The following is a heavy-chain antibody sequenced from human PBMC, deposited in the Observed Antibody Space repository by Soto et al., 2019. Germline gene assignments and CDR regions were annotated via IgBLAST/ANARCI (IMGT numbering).Heavy chain of an antibody. D-gene: IGHD6-19*01. V-gene: IGHV1-18*01. Sequence: QVQLVQSGAEVKKPGASVKVSCKASGYIFTSYGFSWVRQAPGQGLEWMGWISAYNGNTNSAQKVQGRVIMTTDTSTGTAYMELRSLRSDDTAVYYCARVRIHIPVAGVYWGQGTLVTVSS. J-gene: IGHJ4*02. CDR3: ARVRIHIPVAGVY. CDR1: GYIFTSYG. CDR2: ISAYNGNT.